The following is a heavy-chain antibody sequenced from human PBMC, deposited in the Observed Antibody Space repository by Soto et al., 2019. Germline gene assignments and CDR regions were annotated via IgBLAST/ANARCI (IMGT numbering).Heavy chain of an antibody. Sequence: GSSVKVACKASGYTFTVYYMHWVRQAPGQGLEWMGWINPNSGGTNYAQKFQVWVTMTVDTSISTAYMELSRLSSDDPAVYYCARVDGHHFDYWGQGTLVTASS. J-gene: IGHJ4*02. CDR2: INPNSGGT. D-gene: IGHD3-9*01. CDR1: GYTFTVYY. CDR3: ARVDGHHFDY. V-gene: IGHV1-2*04.